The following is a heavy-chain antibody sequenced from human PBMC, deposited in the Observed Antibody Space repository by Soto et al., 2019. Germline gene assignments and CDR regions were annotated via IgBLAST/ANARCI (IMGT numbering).Heavy chain of an antibody. V-gene: IGHV3-48*02. J-gene: IGHJ4*02. D-gene: IGHD5-18*01. CDR3: ARRLDPLQYSDY. CDR2: ISFSGNTI. CDR1: GFTFDDYG. Sequence: VQLVESGGGLVQPGGSLRLSCAASGFTFDDYGMNWVRQAPGKRLEWVSFISFSGNTIYYADSVRGRFTISRDNAKSTLFLQRNSLRDDDTATYYCARRLDPLQYSDYWGRGTLVTVSS.